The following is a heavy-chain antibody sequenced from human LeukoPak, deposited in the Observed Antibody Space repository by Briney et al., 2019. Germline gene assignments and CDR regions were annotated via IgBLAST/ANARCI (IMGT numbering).Heavy chain of an antibody. D-gene: IGHD4-17*01. CDR1: GYTFTGYY. CDR2: INPNSGGT. V-gene: IGHV1-2*02. CDR3: ARRSATVTMFDY. Sequence: ASVKVSCKASGYTFTGYYMHWVRQAPGQGLEWMGWINPNSGGTNYAQKFQGRVTMTRDTSISTAYMELSRLRSDDTAVYYCARRSATVTMFDYWGQGNLVIVSS. J-gene: IGHJ4*02.